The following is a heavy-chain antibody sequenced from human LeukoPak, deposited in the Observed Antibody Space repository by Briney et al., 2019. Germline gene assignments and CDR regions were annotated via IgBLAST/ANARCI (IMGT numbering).Heavy chain of an antibody. V-gene: IGHV3-74*01. CDR2: INSDGSNT. D-gene: IGHD3-22*01. J-gene: IGHJ5*02. Sequence: PGGSLRLSCAASGFTFSNYWMHWVRQAPGKGLVWVSRINSDGSNTNYADSVKGRFTISRDNAKNALYLQMNSLRAEDTAVYYCARDLGQYYDTSDNWFDPWGQGTLVTVSS. CDR1: GFTFSNYW. CDR3: ARDLGQYYDTSDNWFDP.